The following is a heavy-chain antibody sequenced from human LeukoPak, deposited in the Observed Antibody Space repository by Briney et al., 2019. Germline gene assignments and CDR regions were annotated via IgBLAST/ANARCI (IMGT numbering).Heavy chain of an antibody. CDR1: GFTFSSYG. CDR3: AKDQADCSRSSCYERGFDY. D-gene: IGHD2-2*01. V-gene: IGHV3-23*01. J-gene: IGHJ4*02. CDR2: ISGSGGST. Sequence: GGSLRLSCAASGFTFSSYGMSWVRQAPGKGLEWVSAISGSGGSTYYADSVKGRFTVSRDNSKNTLYLQMSSLRAEDTAIYYCAKDQADCSRSSCYERGFDYWGQGTLVTVSS.